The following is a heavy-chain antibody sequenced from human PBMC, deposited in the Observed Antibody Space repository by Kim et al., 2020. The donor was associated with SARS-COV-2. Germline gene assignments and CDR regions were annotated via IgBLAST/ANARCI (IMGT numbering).Heavy chain of an antibody. CDR2: ISAYNGNT. J-gene: IGHJ5*02. CDR1: GYTFTSYG. V-gene: IGHV1-18*04. CDR3: ARNFGELFISGWFDP. Sequence: ASVKVSCKASGYTFTSYGISWVRQAPGQGLEWMGWISAYNGNTNYAQKLQGRVTMTTDTSTSTAYMELRSLRSDDTAVYYCARNFGELFISGWFDPWGQGTLVTVSS. D-gene: IGHD3-10*01.